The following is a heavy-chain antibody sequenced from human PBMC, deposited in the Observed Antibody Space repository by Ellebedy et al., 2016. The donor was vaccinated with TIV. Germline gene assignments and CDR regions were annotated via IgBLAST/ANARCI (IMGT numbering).Heavy chain of an antibody. CDR2: IWHTGPS. D-gene: IGHD3-16*01. CDR1: GGSISSSSFN. Sequence: MPSETLSLTCTVSGGSISSSSFNWGWIRQPPGKGLEWIGTIWHTGPSWYNTSLESRLTVSVDTSKNQFSMKLSSRSAADTALYYCVRGGGNAFDIWGQGTKVTVSS. V-gene: IGHV4-39*07. CDR3: VRGGGNAFDI. J-gene: IGHJ3*02.